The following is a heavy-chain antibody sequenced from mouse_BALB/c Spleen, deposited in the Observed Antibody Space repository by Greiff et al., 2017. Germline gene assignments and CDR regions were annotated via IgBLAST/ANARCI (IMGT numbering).Heavy chain of an antibody. V-gene: IGHV8-12*01. CDR3: ARYYYGSSLYYAMDY. Sequence: LQQSGPGILQPSQTLSLTCSFSGFSLSTSGMGVSWIRQPSGKGLEWLAHIYWDDDKRYNPSLKSRLTISKDTSRNQVFLKITSVDTADTATYYCARYYYGSSLYYAMDYWGQGTSVTVSS. D-gene: IGHD1-1*01. J-gene: IGHJ4*01. CDR2: IYWDDDK. CDR1: GFSLSTSGMG.